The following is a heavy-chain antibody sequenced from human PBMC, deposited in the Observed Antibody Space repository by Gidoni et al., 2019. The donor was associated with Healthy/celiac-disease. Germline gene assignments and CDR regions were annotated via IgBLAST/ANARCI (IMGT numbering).Heavy chain of an antibody. Sequence: QVQLQESGPGLVKPSQTLSLTCTFSGGSISSGGYYWSWIRQHPGKGLEWIGYIYYSGSTYYNPSLKSRVTISVDTSKNQFSLKLSSVTAADTAVYYCARGRVEGITGPRDAFDIWGQGTMVTVSS. J-gene: IGHJ3*02. D-gene: IGHD1-20*01. CDR2: IYYSGST. V-gene: IGHV4-31*03. CDR1: GGSISSGGYY. CDR3: ARGRVEGITGPRDAFDI.